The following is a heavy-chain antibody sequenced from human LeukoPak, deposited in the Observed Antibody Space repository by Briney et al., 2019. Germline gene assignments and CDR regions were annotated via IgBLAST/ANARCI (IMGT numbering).Heavy chain of an antibody. V-gene: IGHV1-18*01. CDR2: ISAYNGNT. D-gene: IGHD3-16*02. CDR1: GYTFTSYG. Sequence: ASVKVSCKASGYTFTSYGISWVRQAPGQGLEWMGWISAYNGNTNYAQKLQGRVTMTTDTTTSTAYVELWSLRSDDTAVYYCASFSIYYYYGMDVWGQGTTVTVSS. CDR3: ASFSIYYYYGMDV. J-gene: IGHJ6*02.